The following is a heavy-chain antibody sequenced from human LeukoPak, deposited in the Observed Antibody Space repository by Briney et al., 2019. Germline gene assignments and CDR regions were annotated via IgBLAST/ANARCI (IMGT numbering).Heavy chain of an antibody. CDR3: ASRDPTTSYYGSGSYYKA. J-gene: IGHJ6*04. Sequence: SETLSLTRAVYGGSFSGYYWSWIRQPPGKGLEWIGEINHSGSTNYNPSLKSRVTISVDTSKNQFSLKLSSVTAADTAVYYCASRDPTTSYYGSGSYYKAWGKGTTVTISS. D-gene: IGHD3-10*01. V-gene: IGHV4-34*01. CDR1: GGSFSGYY. CDR2: INHSGST.